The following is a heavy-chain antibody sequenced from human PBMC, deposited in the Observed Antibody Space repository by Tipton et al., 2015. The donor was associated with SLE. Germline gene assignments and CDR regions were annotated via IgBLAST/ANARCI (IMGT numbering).Heavy chain of an antibody. J-gene: IGHJ4*02. V-gene: IGHV3-21*01. CDR1: GFTFSSYS. CDR2: ISSSSSYI. Sequence: SGFTFSSYSMNWVRQAPGKGLEWVSSISSSSSYIYYADSVKGRFTISRDNAKNSLYLQMNSLRAEDTAVYYCAKEGRGGSGDYWGQGTLVTVSS. CDR3: AKEGRGGSGDY. D-gene: IGHD2-15*01.